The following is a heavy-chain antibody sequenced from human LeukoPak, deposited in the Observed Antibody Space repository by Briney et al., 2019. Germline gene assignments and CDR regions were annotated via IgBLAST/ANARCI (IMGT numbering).Heavy chain of an antibody. D-gene: IGHD2-15*01. V-gene: IGHV3-11*01. Sequence: GGSLRLSCAASGFTLSDYYMSWIRQAPGKGLEWVSYMSSDDSTIYYADSVKGRFTISRDNARNSLYLQLNSLRAEDTAVYYCARGSRSQLRVGYWGQGTLVTVSS. CDR2: MSSDDSTI. CDR1: GFTLSDYY. J-gene: IGHJ4*02. CDR3: ARGSRSQLRVGY.